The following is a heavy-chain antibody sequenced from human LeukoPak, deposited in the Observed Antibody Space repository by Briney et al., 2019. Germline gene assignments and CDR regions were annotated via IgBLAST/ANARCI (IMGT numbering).Heavy chain of an antibody. J-gene: IGHJ5*02. V-gene: IGHV4-39*01. CDR1: GDSISSSNYY. Sequence: SETLSLTCTVSGDSISSSNYYWGWIRQPPGKGPEWIGSISYSGNTYYNPSLKSRVTISVDTSKNQFSLKLNSVTAADTAVYYCARPTPSGSYLNWFDPWGQGTLVTVSS. D-gene: IGHD1-26*01. CDR3: ARPTPSGSYLNWFDP. CDR2: ISYSGNT.